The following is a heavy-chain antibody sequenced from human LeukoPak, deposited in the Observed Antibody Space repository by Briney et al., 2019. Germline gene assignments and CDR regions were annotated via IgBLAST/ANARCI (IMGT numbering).Heavy chain of an antibody. CDR1: GYIFTTHG. CDR3: ARDQCSSTSCYLNYYYYSGMDV. Sequence: ASVTVSCKASGYIFTTHGISWVRQAPGQGLEWMGWISTYNGNTNYPQKLQGRVTMTTDTSTSTAYMELRSLRSDDTAVYYCARDQCSSTSCYLNYYYYSGMDVWGQGTTVTVSS. D-gene: IGHD2-2*01. V-gene: IGHV1-18*01. J-gene: IGHJ6*02. CDR2: ISTYNGNT.